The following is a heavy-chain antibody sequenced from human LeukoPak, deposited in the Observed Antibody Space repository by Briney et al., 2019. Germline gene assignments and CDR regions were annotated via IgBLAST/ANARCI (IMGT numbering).Heavy chain of an antibody. J-gene: IGHJ4*02. CDR1: GYTFTGYY. D-gene: IGHD3-16*02. Sequence: GASVKVSCKASGYTFTGYYMHWVRQAPGQGLGWMGWINPNSGGTNYAQKFQGRVTMTRDTSISTAYMELSRLRSDDTAVYYCARGDDMITFGGVIADWGQGTLVTVSS. CDR2: INPNSGGT. CDR3: ARGDDMITFGGVIAD. V-gene: IGHV1-2*02.